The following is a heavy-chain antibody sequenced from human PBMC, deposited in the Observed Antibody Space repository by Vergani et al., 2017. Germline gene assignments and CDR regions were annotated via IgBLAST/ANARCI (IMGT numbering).Heavy chain of an antibody. CDR2: IRYDGSNK. CDR1: GFTFSSYG. D-gene: IGHD1-26*01. CDR3: AKSPDGSGSYPEGFDY. Sequence: QVQLVESGGGVVQPGGSLRLSCAASGFTFSSYGMHWVRQAPGKGLEWVAFIRYDGSNKYYADSVKGRFTISRDNSKNTLYLQMNSLRAEDTAVYYCAKSPDGSGSYPEGFDYWGQGTLVTVSS. V-gene: IGHV3-30*02. J-gene: IGHJ4*02.